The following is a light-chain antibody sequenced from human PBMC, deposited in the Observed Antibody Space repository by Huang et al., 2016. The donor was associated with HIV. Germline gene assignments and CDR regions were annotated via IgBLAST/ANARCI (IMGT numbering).Light chain of an antibody. CDR3: QQYNKWPPA. J-gene: IGKJ1*01. V-gene: IGKV3-15*01. Sequence: EIVMTQSPATLSVSPGEGATLSCRASQTVSSTLAWYQQKTGQAPRLLIYGASTRATGIPARFSGSGSGTEFTLTISSLQSEDCADYYCQQYNKWPPAFGQGTKVEIK. CDR1: QTVSST. CDR2: GAS.